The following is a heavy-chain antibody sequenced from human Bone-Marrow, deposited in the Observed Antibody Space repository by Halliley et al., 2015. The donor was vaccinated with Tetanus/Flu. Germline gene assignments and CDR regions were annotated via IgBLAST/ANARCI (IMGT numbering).Heavy chain of an antibody. V-gene: IGHV4-34*01. J-gene: IGHJ4*02. CDR3: ARGAGGLFIFVAPFDY. D-gene: IGHD3-3*01. CDR2: INHSGST. Sequence: TLSLTCAVYSGSFSGYSWSWIRQPPGKGLEWIGEINHSGSTNYNPSLKSRVTISADTSKNQFSLKLSSVTAADTAVYYCARGAGGLFIFVAPFDYWGQGTLVTVSS. CDR1: SGSFSGYS.